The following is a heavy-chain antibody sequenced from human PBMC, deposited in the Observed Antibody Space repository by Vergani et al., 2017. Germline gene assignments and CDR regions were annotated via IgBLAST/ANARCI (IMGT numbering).Heavy chain of an antibody. CDR2: IWSNGVNK. CDR3: VRKRAPLDAFDV. Sequence: QAQLVESGGGVVQPGSSLRLSCAASGFTFTDYGMHWVRQAPGKGLEWVAVIWSNGVNKYYADSVRGRFTFSRDNSRYTLDLQMDSLRAEDTAVYHCVRKRAPLDAFDVWGQGTMVTVSS. J-gene: IGHJ3*01. V-gene: IGHV3-33*01. CDR1: GFTFTDYG.